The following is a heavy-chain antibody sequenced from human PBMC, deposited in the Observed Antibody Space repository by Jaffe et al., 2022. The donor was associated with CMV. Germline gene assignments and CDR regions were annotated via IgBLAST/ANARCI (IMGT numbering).Heavy chain of an antibody. V-gene: IGHV3-66*01. D-gene: IGHD6-19*01. CDR2: IYSGDSA. CDR3: SASPGMAVAGPDYYFDF. J-gene: IGHJ4*02. Sequence: EVQLVESGGGLVQPGGSLRLSCAASGFTVSSTYMSWVRQAPGKGLEWVSVIYSGDSAFYTASVKGRFTISRDNSKNTLHLQMTNLRAEDTAVYYCSASPGMAVAGPDYYFDFWGQGTLVSVSS. CDR1: GFTVSSTY.